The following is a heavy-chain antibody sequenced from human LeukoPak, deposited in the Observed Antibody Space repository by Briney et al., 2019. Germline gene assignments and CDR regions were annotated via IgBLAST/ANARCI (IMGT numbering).Heavy chain of an antibody. Sequence: ASVKVSCKASGYTFTGYYMHWVRQAPGKGLEWMGGFDPEDGETIYAQKFQGRVTMTEDTSTDTAYMELSSLRSEDTAVYYCATYGYSSRWGGFDYWGQGTLVTVSS. CDR1: GYTFTGYY. CDR2: FDPEDGET. J-gene: IGHJ4*02. V-gene: IGHV1-24*01. CDR3: ATYGYSSRWGGFDY. D-gene: IGHD5-18*01.